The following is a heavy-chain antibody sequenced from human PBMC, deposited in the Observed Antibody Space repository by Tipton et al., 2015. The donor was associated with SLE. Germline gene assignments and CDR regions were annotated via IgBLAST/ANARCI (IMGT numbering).Heavy chain of an antibody. V-gene: IGHV4-59*11. Sequence: TLSLTCTVSGGSISSHYWSWIRQPPGKGLEWIGYIYYSGSTNYNPSLKSRVTISVDTSKNQFSLKLSSVTAADTAVYYCAREVDYYDSSGYYYDAFDIWGQGTMVTASS. D-gene: IGHD3-22*01. CDR3: AREVDYYDSSGYYYDAFDI. CDR2: IYYSGST. CDR1: GGSISSHY. J-gene: IGHJ3*02.